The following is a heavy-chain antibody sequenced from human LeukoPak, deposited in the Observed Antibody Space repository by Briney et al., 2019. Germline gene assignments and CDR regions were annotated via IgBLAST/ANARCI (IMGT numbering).Heavy chain of an antibody. CDR2: IIPIFGTA. CDR3: ARDFWSGYSNWFDP. Sequence: GASVKVSCKASGGTFSSYAISWVRQAPGQGLEWMGRIIPIFGTANYAQKFQGRVTTTTDESTSTAYMELSSLRSEDTAVYYCARDFWSGYSNWFDPWGQGTLVTVSS. V-gene: IGHV1-69*05. J-gene: IGHJ5*02. CDR1: GGTFSSYA. D-gene: IGHD3-3*01.